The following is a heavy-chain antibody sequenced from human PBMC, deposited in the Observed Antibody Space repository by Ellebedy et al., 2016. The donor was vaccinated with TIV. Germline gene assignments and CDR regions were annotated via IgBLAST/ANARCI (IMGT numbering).Heavy chain of an antibody. CDR1: GNRFRSYA. Sequence: GESLKISCVASGNRFRSYAMSWVRQAPGKGLEWVSVITGSGSYIYDADSVKGRFTISRDNSKNTVYLQMNSLRAEDTAVYYCANIEGDYSDFCWGQGTLVTVSS. D-gene: IGHD4-11*01. CDR3: ANIEGDYSDFC. J-gene: IGHJ4*02. CDR2: ITGSGSYI. V-gene: IGHV3-23*01.